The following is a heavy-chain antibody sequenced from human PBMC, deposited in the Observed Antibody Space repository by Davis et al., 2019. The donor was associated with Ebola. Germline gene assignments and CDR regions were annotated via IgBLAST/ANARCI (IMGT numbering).Heavy chain of an antibody. CDR2: IYHSGST. J-gene: IGHJ5*02. D-gene: IGHD6-6*01. V-gene: IGHV4-38-2*01. Sequence: PSETLSLTCAVSGYSISSGYYWGWIRQPPGKGLEWIGSIYHSGSTNYNPSLKSRVTISVDTSKNQFSLKLSSVTAADTAVYYCARGRGKFGVSSSSEQVFDPWGQGTLVTVSS. CDR3: ARGRGKFGVSSSSEQVFDP. CDR1: GYSISSGYY.